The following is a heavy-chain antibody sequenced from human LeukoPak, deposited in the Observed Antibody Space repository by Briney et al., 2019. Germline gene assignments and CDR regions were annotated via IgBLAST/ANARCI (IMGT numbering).Heavy chain of an antibody. V-gene: IGHV3-66*01. J-gene: IGHJ4*02. Sequence: GGSLIRSCAASGFTVSSNYMSWVRQAPGEGLEWVSVIYSSGSTYYADSVKGRFTISRDNSKNTLYLQMNSLRAEDTAVYYCARETHDYGDYDYWGQGTLVTVSS. CDR3: ARETHDYGDYDY. CDR1: GFTVSSNY. CDR2: IYSSGST. D-gene: IGHD4-17*01.